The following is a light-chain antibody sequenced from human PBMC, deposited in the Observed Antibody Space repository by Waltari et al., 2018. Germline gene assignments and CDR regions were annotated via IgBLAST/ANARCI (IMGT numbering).Light chain of an antibody. Sequence: QSVLTQPPSVSGAPGHRVTISCTGSSSNIGAGYDVHWYQQLPRTAPRVLIYGNSNRPSGVPDRISGSKSGTSASLAITGLQAEDEADYYCQSYDSRLSAWVFGGGTKLTVL. V-gene: IGLV1-40*01. CDR3: QSYDSRLSAWV. CDR2: GNS. J-gene: IGLJ3*02. CDR1: SSNIGAGYD.